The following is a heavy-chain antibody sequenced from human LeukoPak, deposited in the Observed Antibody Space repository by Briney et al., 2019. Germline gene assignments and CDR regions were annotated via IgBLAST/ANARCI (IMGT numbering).Heavy chain of an antibody. CDR1: GLTFDDYA. D-gene: IGHD6-19*01. CDR2: ISGDGGST. J-gene: IGHJ4*02. Sequence: GRSLRLSCAASGLTFDDYAMHWVRQAPGKGLEWVSLISGDGGSTYYADSVKGRFTISRDNSKNSLYLQMNSLRTEDTALYYGAKDGIAVAATSNYFDYWGQGTLVTVSS. CDR3: AKDGIAVAATSNYFDY. V-gene: IGHV3-43*02.